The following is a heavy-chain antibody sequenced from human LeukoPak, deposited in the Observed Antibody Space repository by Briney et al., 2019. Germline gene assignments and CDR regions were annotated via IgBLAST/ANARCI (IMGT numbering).Heavy chain of an antibody. Sequence: PGGSPRLSCAASGFTFSDYYMSWIRQAPGKGLEWVSYISSSGSTIYYADSVKGRFTISRDNAKNSLYLQMNSLRAEDTAVYYCARDNSHSYGYGVWDYWGQGTLVTVSS. J-gene: IGHJ4*02. V-gene: IGHV3-11*04. CDR3: ARDNSHSYGYGVWDY. D-gene: IGHD5-18*01. CDR1: GFTFSDYY. CDR2: ISSSGSTI.